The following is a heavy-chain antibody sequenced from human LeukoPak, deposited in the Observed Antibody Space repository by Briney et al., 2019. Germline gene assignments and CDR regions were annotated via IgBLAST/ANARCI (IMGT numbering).Heavy chain of an antibody. J-gene: IGHJ4*02. D-gene: IGHD6-19*01. CDR2: MNPNSGNT. V-gene: IGHV1-8*01. CDR1: GYTFTSYD. Sequence: ASVKVSCKASGYTFTSYDINWVRQATGQGLEWMGWMNPNSGNTGYAQKFQGRVTMTRNTSISTAYMELSSLRSEDTAVYYCARPAKGYSSGPQLYYFDYWGQGTLVTVSS. CDR3: ARPAKGYSSGPQLYYFDY.